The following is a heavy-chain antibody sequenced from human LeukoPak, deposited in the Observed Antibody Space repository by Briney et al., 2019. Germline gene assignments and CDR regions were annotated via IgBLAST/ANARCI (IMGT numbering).Heavy chain of an antibody. V-gene: IGHV3-74*01. J-gene: IGHJ5*01. D-gene: IGHD1-14*01. CDR1: GVTFSGHS. Sequence: GGSLSLFCAASGVTFSGHSMHWVRQAPGKGLVWVSGISRDGTITNYADAVKGRFTISRDNAKNALYLQMNSLRVEDTAVYSCARGWYGPDSCGQGTLVTVSS. CDR3: ARGWYGPDS. CDR2: ISRDGTIT.